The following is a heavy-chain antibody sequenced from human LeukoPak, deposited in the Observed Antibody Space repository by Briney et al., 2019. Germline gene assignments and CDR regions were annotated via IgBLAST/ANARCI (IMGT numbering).Heavy chain of an antibody. Sequence: SETLSLTCTVSGGSVSGGNYYCSWIRQSPGKGLESIGYIHYSGSTVYNPSLKSRVTMSIDTSKNQLSLNLSSATAADTAVYYCTRTGSTGGYWGRGTLVTVSS. CDR1: GGSVSGGNYY. D-gene: IGHD1-7*01. CDR3: TRTGSTGGY. CDR2: IHYSGST. V-gene: IGHV4-61*01. J-gene: IGHJ4*02.